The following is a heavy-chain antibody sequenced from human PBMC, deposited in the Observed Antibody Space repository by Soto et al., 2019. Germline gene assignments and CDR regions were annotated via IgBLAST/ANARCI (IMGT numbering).Heavy chain of an antibody. V-gene: IGHV4-59*12. CDR2: IYYSGST. CDR3: ARRAYSTEDLDY. D-gene: IGHD6-13*01. CDR1: GGSISSYY. J-gene: IGHJ4*02. Sequence: PSETLSLTCTVSGGSISSYYWSWIRQPPGKGLEWIGYIYYSGSTNYNPSFQGQVTISADKSIRTAYLQWSSLKASDTALYYCARRAYSTEDLDYWGQGTPVTVSS.